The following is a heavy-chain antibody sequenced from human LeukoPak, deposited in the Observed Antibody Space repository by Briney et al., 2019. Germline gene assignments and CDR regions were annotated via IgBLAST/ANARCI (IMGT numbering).Heavy chain of an antibody. CDR1: GGSISSYY. V-gene: IGHV4-59*08. J-gene: IGHJ4*02. CDR2: IYYSGST. Sequence: SETLSLTCTVSGGSISSYYWSWIRQPPGKGLEWIGYIYYSGSTNYNPSLKSRVTISVDTSKNQFSLKLRSVTAADTAVYYCARRSGYCGGDCWSFDYWGQGTLVTVSS. D-gene: IGHD2-21*02. CDR3: ARRSGYCGGDCWSFDY.